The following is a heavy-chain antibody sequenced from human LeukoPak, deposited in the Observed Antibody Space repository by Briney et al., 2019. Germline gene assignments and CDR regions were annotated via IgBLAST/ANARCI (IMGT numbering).Heavy chain of an antibody. D-gene: IGHD5-18*01. J-gene: IGHJ4*02. CDR2: INHSGSK. CDR1: GGSLSGYY. CDR3: ARGKRRYSYGYFDY. V-gene: IGHV4-34*01. Sequence: SEPRSLTCAVYGGSLSGYYWSWIRQPPGKGLGWVGEINHSGSKNYNTSLRSRVTISVDTSKNQLSLKLSAVNVADTAGYYCARGKRRYSYGYFDYWGQGTMVTVSS.